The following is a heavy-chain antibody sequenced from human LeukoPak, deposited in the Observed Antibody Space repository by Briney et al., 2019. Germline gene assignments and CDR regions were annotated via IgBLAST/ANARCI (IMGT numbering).Heavy chain of an antibody. CDR1: GFSFTGYS. CDR2: ITSRSFTI. CDR3: ARDSGLTTVTTYWDH. Sequence: GGSLRLSCAASGFSFTGYSMNWVRQAPGKGLEWLSYITSRSFTIYYADSVKGRFTISRDNAKNSLYLQMNSLTAEDTAVYYCARDSGLTTVTTYWDHWGQGILVTVSS. J-gene: IGHJ4*02. D-gene: IGHD4-17*01. V-gene: IGHV3-48*01.